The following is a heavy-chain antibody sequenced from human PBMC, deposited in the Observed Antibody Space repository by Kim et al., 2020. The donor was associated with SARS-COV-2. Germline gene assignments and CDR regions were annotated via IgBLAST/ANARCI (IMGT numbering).Heavy chain of an antibody. D-gene: IGHD6-19*01. CDR3: AKQSLPIAVADYFDY. Sequence: GGSLRLSCAASGFTFSSYGMHWVRQAPGKGLEWVAVISYDGSNKYYADSVKGRFTISRDNSKNTLYLQMNSLRAEDTAVYYCAKQSLPIAVADYFDYWGQGTLVTVSS. CDR2: ISYDGSNK. CDR1: GFTFSSYG. J-gene: IGHJ4*02. V-gene: IGHV3-30*18.